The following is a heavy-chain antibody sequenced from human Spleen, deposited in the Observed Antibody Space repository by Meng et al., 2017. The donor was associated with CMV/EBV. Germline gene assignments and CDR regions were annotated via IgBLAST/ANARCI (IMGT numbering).Heavy chain of an antibody. Sequence: GGSLRLSCAASGFTFSSYWMTWVRQAPGKGLEWVANINQDGSENYYVDSVKGRFTISRDNAKNSLYLQMNSLRAEDTAVYYCARGSYYDSSFPYCDLWGRGTLVTVSS. J-gene: IGHJ2*01. V-gene: IGHV3-7*01. CDR2: INQDGSEN. CDR1: GFTFSSYW. D-gene: IGHD3-22*01. CDR3: ARGSYYDSSFPYCDL.